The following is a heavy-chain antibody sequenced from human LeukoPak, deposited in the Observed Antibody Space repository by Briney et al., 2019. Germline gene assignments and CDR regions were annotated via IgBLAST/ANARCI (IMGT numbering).Heavy chain of an antibody. CDR2: IIPIFGTA. CDR3: ARGSAARRLAAFDY. V-gene: IGHV1-69*05. Sequence: SVKVSCKASGGTFSSYAISWVRQAPGQGLEWMGGIIPIFGTANYAQRFQGRVTITTDESTSTAYMKLSSLRSEDTAVYYCARGSAARRLAAFDYWGQGTLVTVSS. D-gene: IGHD6-6*01. J-gene: IGHJ4*02. CDR1: GGTFSSYA.